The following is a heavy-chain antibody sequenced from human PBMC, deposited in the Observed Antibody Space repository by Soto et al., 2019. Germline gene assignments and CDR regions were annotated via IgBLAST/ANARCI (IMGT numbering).Heavy chain of an antibody. J-gene: IGHJ5*02. CDR2: INHSGST. Sequence: SETLSLTCAVYGGSFSGYYWSWIRQPPGKGLEWIGEINHSGSTNYNPSLKSRVTISVDTSKNQFSLKLSFVTAADTAVYYCASRSPPAANWFDPWGQGTLVTVSS. CDR1: GGSFSGYY. CDR3: ASRSPPAANWFDP. V-gene: IGHV4-34*01.